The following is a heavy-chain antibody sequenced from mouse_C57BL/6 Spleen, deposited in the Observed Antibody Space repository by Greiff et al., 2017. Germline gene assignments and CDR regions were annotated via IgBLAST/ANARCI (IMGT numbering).Heavy chain of an antibody. V-gene: IGHV1-52*01. CDR2: IDPSDSET. CDR3: AREAYYSNLYAMDY. J-gene: IGHJ4*01. D-gene: IGHD2-5*01. Sequence: QVQLQQPGAELVRPGSSVKLSCKAFGYTFTSYWMHWVKQRPIQGLEWIGNIDPSDSETHYNQKFKDKATLTVDKSSSTAYMQLSSLTSEDSAVYYCAREAYYSNLYAMDYWGQGTSVTVSS. CDR1: GYTFTSYW.